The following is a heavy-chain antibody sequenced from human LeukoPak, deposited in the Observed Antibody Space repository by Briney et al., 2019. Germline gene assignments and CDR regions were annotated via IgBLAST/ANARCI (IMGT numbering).Heavy chain of an antibody. Sequence: PSETLSPTCAVSGYSISSDYYMGSIRQPPGKGLELIGYIYHSWNTYYNPSLKSRVTISVAPSKNQFSLKLSSVTAADTAVYYCASTIVGAIDAFHIWGKGTMVTVSS. CDR3: ASTIVGAIDAFHI. CDR2: IYHSWNT. V-gene: IGHV4-38-2*01. D-gene: IGHD1-26*01. CDR1: GYSISSDYY. J-gene: IGHJ3*02.